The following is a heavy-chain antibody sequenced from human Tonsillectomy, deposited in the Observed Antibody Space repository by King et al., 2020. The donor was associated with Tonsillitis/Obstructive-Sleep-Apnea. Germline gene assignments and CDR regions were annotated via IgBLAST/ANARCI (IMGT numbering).Heavy chain of an antibody. V-gene: IGHV4-59*11. D-gene: IGHD1-7*01. J-gene: IGHJ5*02. CDR2: ISDSGST. Sequence: VQLQESGPGLVKPSGTLSLTCTVSGASISSHYWGWIRPPPGKGLEWIGHISDSGSTNYSPSLKSRVTISVDTSKNQFSLKLTSVTAADTAVYYCARGRWDITGTQFDPWGQGTLVTVSS. CDR3: ARGRWDITGTQFDP. CDR1: GASISSHY.